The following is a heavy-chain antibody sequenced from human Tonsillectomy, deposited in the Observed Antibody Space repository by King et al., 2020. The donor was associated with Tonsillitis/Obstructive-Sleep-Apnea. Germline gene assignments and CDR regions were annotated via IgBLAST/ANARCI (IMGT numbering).Heavy chain of an antibody. V-gene: IGHV2-5*02. Sequence: QITLKESGPTLVKPTQTLTLTCTFSGFSLTTSGVGVGWIRQPPGKALEWLALIYGDDHRRFSPSLQSRLTITKETSKNQVILTMTNMDPVDTATYYCAHKAGTSLWGSPLGHAFYIWGQGTMVTVSS. CDR2: IYGDDHR. CDR1: GFSLTTSGVG. J-gene: IGHJ3*02. D-gene: IGHD1-14*01. CDR3: AHKAGTSLWGSPLGHAFYI.